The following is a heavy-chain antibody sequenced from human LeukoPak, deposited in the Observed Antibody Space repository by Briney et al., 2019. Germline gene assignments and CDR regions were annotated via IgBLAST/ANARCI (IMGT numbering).Heavy chain of an antibody. CDR2: ISYDGSNK. CDR1: GFTFSSYA. D-gene: IGHD3-3*01. V-gene: IGHV3-30-3*01. J-gene: IGHJ6*03. Sequence: PGRSLRLSCAASGFTFSSYAMHWVRQAPGKGLEWVAVISYDGSNKYYADSVKGRFTISRDNSKSTVYLQMNSLRPEDTAMYYCARDIRSYYDFWSSYYNYFYYMEVWGKGTTVTVSS. CDR3: ARDIRSYYDFWSSYYNYFYYMEV.